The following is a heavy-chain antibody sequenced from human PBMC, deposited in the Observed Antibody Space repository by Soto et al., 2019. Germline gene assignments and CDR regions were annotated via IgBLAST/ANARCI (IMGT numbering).Heavy chain of an antibody. J-gene: IGHJ3*02. Sequence: GGSLRLSCAASGFTFSSYGMHWVRQAPGKGLEWVAVIWYDGSNKYYADSVKGRFTISRDNSKNTLYLQMNSLRAEDTAVYYCARDLYSEIAAAGTEAFDIWGQGTMVTVSS. CDR3: ARDLYSEIAAAGTEAFDI. D-gene: IGHD6-13*01. CDR2: IWYDGSNK. V-gene: IGHV3-33*01. CDR1: GFTFSSYG.